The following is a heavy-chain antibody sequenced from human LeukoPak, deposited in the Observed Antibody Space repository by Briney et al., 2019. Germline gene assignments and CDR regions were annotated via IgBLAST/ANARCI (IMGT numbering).Heavy chain of an antibody. V-gene: IGHV4-31*03. J-gene: IGHJ3*02. Sequence: PSETLSLTCTVSGGSISSGGYYWSWIRQHPGKGLEWIGYIYYSGSTYYNPSPKSRVTISVDTSKNQFSLKLSSVTAADTAVYYCARDSYYYDSSGYSTPDAFDIWGQGTMVTVSS. CDR1: GGSISSGGYY. CDR2: IYYSGST. CDR3: ARDSYYYDSSGYSTPDAFDI. D-gene: IGHD3-22*01.